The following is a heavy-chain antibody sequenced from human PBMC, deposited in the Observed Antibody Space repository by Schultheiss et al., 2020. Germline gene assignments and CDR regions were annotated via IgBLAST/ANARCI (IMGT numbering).Heavy chain of an antibody. D-gene: IGHD3-10*01. CDR2: IKQDASEK. V-gene: IGHV3-7*01. CDR1: GFTFSSYE. CDR3: ARDRPAPYGSGSYYYYYGMDV. J-gene: IGHJ6*02. Sequence: GGSLRLSCAASGFTFSSYEMNWVRQAPGKGLEWVANIKQDASEKYYVDSVKGRFTISRDNAKNSLYLQMNSLRAEDTAVYYCARDRPAPYGSGSYYYYYGMDVWGQGTTVTVSS.